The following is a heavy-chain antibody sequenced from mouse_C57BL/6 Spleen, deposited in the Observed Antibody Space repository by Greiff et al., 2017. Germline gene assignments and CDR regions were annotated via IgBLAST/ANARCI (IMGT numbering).Heavy chain of an antibody. CDR3: ARDQHCVYYPFDY. J-gene: IGHJ2*01. D-gene: IGHD1-1*01. CDR1: GFTFSDYY. V-gene: IGHV5-16*01. CDR2: INYDGSST. Sequence: DVKLVESEGGLVQPGSSMKLSCTASGFTFSDYYMAWVRQVPEKGLEWVANINYDGSSTYYLDSLKSRFIISRDNAKNILYLQMSSLKSEDTATYYCARDQHCVYYPFDYWGQGTTLTVSS.